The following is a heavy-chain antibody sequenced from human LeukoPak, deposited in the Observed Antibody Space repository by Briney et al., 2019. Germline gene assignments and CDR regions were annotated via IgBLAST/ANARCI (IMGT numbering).Heavy chain of an antibody. J-gene: IGHJ4*02. Sequence: PGGSLRLSCAASGFTFSSYAMSWVRQAPGKELQGVAAISGSGGSTYYADSVTGRFTISRDNSKNTLSLQMNSLRAEDTAVYYCAKACRRAAYGGVDYWGQGTLVTVSS. CDR1: GFTFSSYA. CDR2: ISGSGGST. V-gene: IGHV3-23*01. D-gene: IGHD2-15*01. CDR3: AKACRRAAYGGVDY.